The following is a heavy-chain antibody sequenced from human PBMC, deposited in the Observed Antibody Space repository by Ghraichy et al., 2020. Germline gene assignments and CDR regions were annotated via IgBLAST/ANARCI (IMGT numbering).Heavy chain of an antibody. J-gene: IGHJ5*02. CDR2: IYYSGST. CDR3: ARHEGYCSSTSCYSLRFDP. D-gene: IGHD2-2*02. Sequence: SETLSLTCTVSGGSISSSSYYWGWIRQPPGKGLEWIGSIYYSGSTYYNPSLKSRVTISVDTSKNQFSLKLRPVTAADTAVYYCARHEGYCSSTSCYSLRFDPWGQGTLVTVSS. V-gene: IGHV4-39*01. CDR1: GGSISSSSYY.